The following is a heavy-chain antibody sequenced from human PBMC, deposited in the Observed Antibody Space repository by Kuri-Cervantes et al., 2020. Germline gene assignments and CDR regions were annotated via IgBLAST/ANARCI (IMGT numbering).Heavy chain of an antibody. Sequence: GESLKISCAASGFTFSDHYMDWVRQAPGKGLEWVGRTRNKANSYTTEYAASVKGRFTISRDDSKNSLYLQMNSLKTEDTAVYYCASRDQAAEYLRYGMDVWGQGTTVTVSS. J-gene: IGHJ6*02. CDR3: ASRDQAAEYLRYGMDV. V-gene: IGHV3-72*01. D-gene: IGHD6-13*01. CDR2: TRNKANSYTT. CDR1: GFTFSDHY.